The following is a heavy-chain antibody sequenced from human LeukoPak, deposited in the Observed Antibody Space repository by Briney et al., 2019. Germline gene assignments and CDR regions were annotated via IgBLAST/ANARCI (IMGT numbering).Heavy chain of an antibody. CDR3: ARDQYTITWSLGLDS. CDR1: GDSVSSDTAA. J-gene: IGHJ4*02. V-gene: IGHV6-1*01. D-gene: IGHD2-2*02. Sequence: SQTLSLTCAISGDSVSSDTAAWNWIRQSPSKGLEWLGRTYYRSTWYYDYAPSMKSRIAINPDTSKNQFSLPLTSVTPDDTAVYYCARDQYTITWSLGLDSWGQGTLVTVSS. CDR2: TYYRSTWYY.